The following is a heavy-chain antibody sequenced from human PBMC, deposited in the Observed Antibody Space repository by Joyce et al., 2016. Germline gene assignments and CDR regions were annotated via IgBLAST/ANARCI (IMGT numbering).Heavy chain of an antibody. D-gene: IGHD1-14*01. Sequence: QVKLVESGGGVVQPGRSLRLSCAASGFTFSGHSMHWVRQAPGKGLDWVVSIQYDGKNTNYGDSMKGRFTISRDNSKNTVYLQVDSLRTEDTAVYYCARDGPKTTWDPGYYFDFWGQGTLVTVSS. J-gene: IGHJ4*02. V-gene: IGHV3-30*04. CDR2: IQYDGKNT. CDR3: ARDGPKTTWDPGYYFDF. CDR1: GFTFSGHS.